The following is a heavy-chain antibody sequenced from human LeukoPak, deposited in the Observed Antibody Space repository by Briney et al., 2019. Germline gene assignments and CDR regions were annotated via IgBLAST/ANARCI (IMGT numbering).Heavy chain of an antibody. D-gene: IGHD1-26*01. CDR3: ARDRKGATGY. CDR2: IYHSGST. Sequence: SETLSLTCTVSGYSISSGYYWGWIRQPPGKGLGWFGSIYHSGSTYYNPSLKSRVTISVDTSKNQFSLKLSSVTAADTAVYYCARDRKGATGYWGQGTLVTVSS. J-gene: IGHJ4*02. V-gene: IGHV4-38-2*02. CDR1: GYSISSGYY.